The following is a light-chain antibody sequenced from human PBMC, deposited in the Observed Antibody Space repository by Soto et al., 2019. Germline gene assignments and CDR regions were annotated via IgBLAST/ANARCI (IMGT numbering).Light chain of an antibody. CDR1: QSVPRSY. J-gene: IGKJ1*01. CDR3: QQYGTSPRT. V-gene: IGKV3-20*01. CDR2: GAS. Sequence: IMLTQPPNTLSLSPGERATLSCRAGQSVPRSYLAWYQQKPGQAPRLLIYGASIRATGIPDRFSGSGSGTDFTLTISRLEPEDFAVYYCQQYGTSPRTFAQGTKVDI.